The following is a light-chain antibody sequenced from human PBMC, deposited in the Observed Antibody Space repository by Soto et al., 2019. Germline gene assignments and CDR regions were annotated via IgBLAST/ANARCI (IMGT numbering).Light chain of an antibody. CDR2: KAS. Sequence: DIQMTQFPSTLSASVGDRVTITCRASESISSWLAWYQQKPGKAPKILIYKASSLESGVPSRFTGSGSGTEFTLTISSLQHDDFATYYCQQSSVFSLTFGGGTKVEIK. J-gene: IGKJ4*02. V-gene: IGKV1-5*03. CDR1: ESISSW. CDR3: QQSSVFSLT.